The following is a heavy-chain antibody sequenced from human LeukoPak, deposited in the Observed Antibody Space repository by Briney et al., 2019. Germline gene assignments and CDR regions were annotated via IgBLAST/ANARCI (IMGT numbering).Heavy chain of an antibody. CDR1: GFTFDDYA. V-gene: IGHV3-9*01. D-gene: IGHD3-10*01. CDR2: ISWKSGSI. J-gene: IGHJ4*02. CDR3: AKDTGFSASEDFDY. Sequence: PGRSLRLSCAASGFTFDDYAMHWVRQAPGKGLEGVSGISWKSGSIVYADSVKGRFTISRDNAKNSLYLQMNSLRAEDTALYYCAKDTGFSASEDFDYWGQGTLVTVSS.